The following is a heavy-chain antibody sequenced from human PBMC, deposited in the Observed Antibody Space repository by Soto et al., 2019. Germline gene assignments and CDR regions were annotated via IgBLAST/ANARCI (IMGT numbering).Heavy chain of an antibody. V-gene: IGHV4-38-2*01. Sequence: SETLSLTCAVSGYSISSGYYWGWIRQPPGKGLEWIGSIYHSGSTYYNPSLKSRVTISVDTSKNQFSLKLSSVTAADTAVYYCARGTPTNFDYWGQGTPVTVS. CDR2: IYHSGST. D-gene: IGHD1-1*01. CDR1: GYSISSGYY. CDR3: ARGTPTNFDY. J-gene: IGHJ4*02.